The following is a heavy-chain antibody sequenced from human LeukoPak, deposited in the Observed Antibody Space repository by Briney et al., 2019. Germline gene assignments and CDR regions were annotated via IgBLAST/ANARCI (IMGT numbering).Heavy chain of an antibody. Sequence: PGRSLRLSCAASGFTFSSYGMHWVRQAPGKGLEWVAVIWYDGSNKYYADSVKGRFTISRDNSKNTLYLQMNSLRAEDTAVYYCARGSSSSWYDLDYWGQGTLVTVSS. CDR2: IWYDGSNK. CDR1: GFTFSSYG. V-gene: IGHV3-33*01. D-gene: IGHD6-13*01. CDR3: ARGSSSSWYDLDY. J-gene: IGHJ4*02.